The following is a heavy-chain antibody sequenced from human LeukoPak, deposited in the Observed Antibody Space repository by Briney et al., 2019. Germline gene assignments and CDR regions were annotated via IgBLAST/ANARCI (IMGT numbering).Heavy chain of an antibody. J-gene: IGHJ6*03. V-gene: IGHV4-34*01. Sequence: PSESLPLTCAVYGGSFSGYYWSWIRQPPGQGLEWIGEIDHSGSTNYNPSLKSRVTISVDTSKNQFSLKLSSVTAADTAVYYCARLTKNDSGSFRFGKKKRGYMDVWGKGTTVTISS. CDR3: ARLTKNDSGSFRFGKKKRGYMDV. CDR2: IDHSGST. CDR1: GGSFSGYY. D-gene: IGHD3-10*01.